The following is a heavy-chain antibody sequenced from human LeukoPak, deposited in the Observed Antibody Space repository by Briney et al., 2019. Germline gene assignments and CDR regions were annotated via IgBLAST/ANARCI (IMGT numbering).Heavy chain of an antibody. J-gene: IGHJ6*03. V-gene: IGHV1-2*02. CDR3: ARPPTGDSYYYYMDV. CDR2: INPNSGGT. CDR1: GYTFTGYY. D-gene: IGHD7-27*01. Sequence: ASVKVSCKASGYTFTGYYMHWVRQAPGQGLEWMGWINPNSGGTNYAQKFQGRVTMTRDTSISTAYMELSRLRSDDTAVYYCARPPTGDSYYYYMDVWGKGTTVTVSS.